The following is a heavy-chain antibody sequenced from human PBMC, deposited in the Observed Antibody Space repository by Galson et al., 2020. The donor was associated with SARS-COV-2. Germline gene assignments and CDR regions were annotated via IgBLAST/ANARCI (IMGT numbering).Heavy chain of an antibody. CDR2: ISPSGST. Sequence: ASETLSLTCSVSGSSINTHYWGWVRQPPGKGLEWVGSISPSGSTYYTSSLKSRVTISIDTSKNQFSLKLAAVTAADTAIYYCARGDCSGGTCPDYWGQGTLVTVSS. J-gene: IGHJ4*02. CDR3: ARGDCSGGTCPDY. CDR1: GSSINTHY. V-gene: IGHV4-38-2*02. D-gene: IGHD2-15*01.